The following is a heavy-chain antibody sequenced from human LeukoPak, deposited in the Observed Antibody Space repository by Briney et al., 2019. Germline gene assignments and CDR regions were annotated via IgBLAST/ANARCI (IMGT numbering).Heavy chain of an antibody. CDR2: IYYSGST. D-gene: IGHD2-2*01. CDR1: GGSISSSSYY. V-gene: IGHV4-39*01. CDR3: ARRSPPANKRPHSDY. Sequence: SETLSLTCTVSGGSISSSSYYWGWIRQPPGKGLEWIGSIYYSGSTYYNPSLKSRVTISVDTSKNQFSLKLSSVTAADTAVYYCARRSPPANKRPHSDYWGQGTLVTVSS. J-gene: IGHJ4*02.